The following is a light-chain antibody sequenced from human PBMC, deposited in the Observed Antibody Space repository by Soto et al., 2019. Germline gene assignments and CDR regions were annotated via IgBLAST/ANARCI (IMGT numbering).Light chain of an antibody. V-gene: IGKV3-15*01. CDR2: GAS. CDR1: QSVSSN. J-gene: IGKJ1*01. Sequence: EIVMTHSPATLSVSPWEIATLSCRASQSVSSNLAWYQQKPGQAPRLLIYGASTRATGIPARISGSGSGTEFTLTITSLQSEDFAVYYCQQYNKWRTFGHGTKVDIK. CDR3: QQYNKWRT.